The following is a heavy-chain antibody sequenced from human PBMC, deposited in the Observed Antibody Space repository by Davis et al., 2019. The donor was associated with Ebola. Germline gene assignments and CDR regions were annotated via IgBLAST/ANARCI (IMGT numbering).Heavy chain of an antibody. CDR3: AREDSAYDFDAFDI. CDR2: IHAIGNT. D-gene: IGHD5-12*01. V-gene: IGHV4-4*07. Sequence: SETLSLTCSVSGGSISGHYWSWIRQAAGKGLEWIGRIHAIGNTNYNPSLKSRVAMSVDTSKKQLSLKLSSVTAADTAVYCCAREDSAYDFDAFDIWGQGAKVTVSS. J-gene: IGHJ3*02. CDR1: GGSISGHY.